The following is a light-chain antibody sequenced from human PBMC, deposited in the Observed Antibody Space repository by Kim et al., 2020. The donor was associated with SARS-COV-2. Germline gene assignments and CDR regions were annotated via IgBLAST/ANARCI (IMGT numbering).Light chain of an antibody. V-gene: IGLV2-8*01. CDR1: ISDVGGYHY. CDR2: DIS. CDR3: SSYAGSNNGV. Sequence: SHPISHTRTISDVGGYHYVSWYPQPRRNAPKLMFYDISRRPSGVPDRFSGSKAGNAASLTVSGLQAEDEADYYCSSYAGSNNGVFGGGTKLTVL. J-gene: IGLJ2*01.